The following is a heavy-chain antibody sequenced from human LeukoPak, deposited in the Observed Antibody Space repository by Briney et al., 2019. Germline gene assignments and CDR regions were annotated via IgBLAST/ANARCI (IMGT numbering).Heavy chain of an antibody. V-gene: IGHV3-30*18. CDR2: ISYDGSNK. J-gene: IGHJ4*02. Sequence: PGRSLRLSCAASGLTFSSYGMHWVRQAPGKGLEWVAVISYDGSNKYYADYVKGRFTISRVNSKNTLYLQMNSLRAEDTAVYYCAKGGGYESAGDYWGQGTLVTVSS. D-gene: IGHD5-12*01. CDR1: GLTFSSYG. CDR3: AKGGGYESAGDY.